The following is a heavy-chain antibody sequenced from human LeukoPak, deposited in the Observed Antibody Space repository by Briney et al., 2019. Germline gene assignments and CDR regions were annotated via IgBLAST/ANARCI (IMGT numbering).Heavy chain of an antibody. D-gene: IGHD5-18*01. CDR1: GFTFSSYG. CDR2: ISYDGSNK. J-gene: IGHJ4*02. V-gene: IGHV3-30*18. CDR3: AKNGGYFSGYRYYFDY. Sequence: GGSLRLYCAASGFTFSSYGIHWVRQAPGKGLEWVAVISYDGSNKYYADSVKGRFTISRDNSKNTLYLQMNSLRAEDTAVYYCAKNGGYFSGYRYYFDYWGQGTLVTVSS.